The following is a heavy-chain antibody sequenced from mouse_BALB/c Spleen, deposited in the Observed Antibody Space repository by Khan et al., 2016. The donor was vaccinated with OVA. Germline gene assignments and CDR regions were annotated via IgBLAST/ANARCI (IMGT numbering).Heavy chain of an antibody. CDR1: GYSITSDYA. D-gene: IGHD2-4*01. CDR3: ASGDYDLAY. Sequence: DVQLQESGPGLVKPSQSLSLTCTVTGYSITSDYAWNWIRQFPGNKLEWMGYISYSGSPSYNPSLKSRISITRDTSKNQFFLQLNSVTTEDTATYYCASGDYDLAYWDQGTLVTVSA. CDR2: ISYSGSP. J-gene: IGHJ3*01. V-gene: IGHV3-2*02.